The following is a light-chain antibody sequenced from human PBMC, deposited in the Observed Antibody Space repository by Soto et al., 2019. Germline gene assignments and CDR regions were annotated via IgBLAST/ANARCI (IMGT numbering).Light chain of an antibody. J-gene: IGKJ1*01. V-gene: IGKV1-39*01. Sequence: DMQMTQSPSSLSASVGDRVTITCRASQSLSSYLNWYQQKPGEAPKILIYAASSLQSGVPSRFSGSGSGTDFTLTISSLQPEDFATYYCQQSSSTPWTFGQGTKVEIK. CDR1: QSLSSY. CDR3: QQSSSTPWT. CDR2: AAS.